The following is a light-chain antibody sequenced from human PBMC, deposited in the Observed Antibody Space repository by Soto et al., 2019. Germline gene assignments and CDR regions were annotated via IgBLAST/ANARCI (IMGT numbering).Light chain of an antibody. J-gene: IGLJ3*02. V-gene: IGLV1-40*01. Sequence: QSVLTQPPSASGTPGQRVTISCSGNSSNLGAGYDVHWYQQLPGAAPKLVIFGNRNRPAWVSERFSGSKSGTSASLAITGLQAEDEAYYYCQAYDYSLTASVFGGGTQLTVL. CDR3: QAYDYSLTASV. CDR2: GNR. CDR1: SSNLGAGYD.